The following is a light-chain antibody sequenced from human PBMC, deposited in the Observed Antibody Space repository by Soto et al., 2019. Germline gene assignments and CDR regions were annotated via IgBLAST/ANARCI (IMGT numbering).Light chain of an antibody. V-gene: IGKV3-11*01. CDR2: DAS. CDR3: QQRSNWPVT. Sequence: EILLSQSPGTLSLSPGERATLSCRASQSVSSYLAWYQQQPGQAPRPLIYDASNRATGIPARFSGSGSETDFTLTISSLEPEDFAVYYSQQRSNWPVTFGQGTRRRL. CDR1: QSVSSY. J-gene: IGKJ5*01.